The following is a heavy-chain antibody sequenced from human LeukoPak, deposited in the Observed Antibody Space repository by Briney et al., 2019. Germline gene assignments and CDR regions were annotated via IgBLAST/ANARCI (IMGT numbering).Heavy chain of an antibody. Sequence: PGGSLRLSCAASGFTFSSYWMSWVRQAPGKGLEWVANIKQDGSEIYYVDSVKGRFTISRDNAKNSLYLQMNSLRAEDTAVYYCARDKVVGATLFDYWGQGTLVTVSS. CDR1: GFTFSSYW. D-gene: IGHD1-26*01. CDR3: ARDKVVGATLFDY. CDR2: IKQDGSEI. J-gene: IGHJ4*02. V-gene: IGHV3-7*01.